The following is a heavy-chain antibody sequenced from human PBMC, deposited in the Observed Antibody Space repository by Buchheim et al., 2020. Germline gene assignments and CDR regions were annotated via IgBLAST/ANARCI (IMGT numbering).Heavy chain of an antibody. Sequence: QVQLVQSGAEVKKPGASVKVSCKASGYTFTCYDINWVRQATGQGLEWMGWMNPNSGNTGYAQKFQGRVTMTRNTSISTAYMELSSLRSEDTAVYYCARGSYVSGYSGYDFGLVAYWGQGTL. CDR3: ARGSYVSGYSGYDFGLVAY. D-gene: IGHD5-12*01. V-gene: IGHV1-8*01. CDR1: GYTFTCYD. CDR2: MNPNSGNT. J-gene: IGHJ4*02.